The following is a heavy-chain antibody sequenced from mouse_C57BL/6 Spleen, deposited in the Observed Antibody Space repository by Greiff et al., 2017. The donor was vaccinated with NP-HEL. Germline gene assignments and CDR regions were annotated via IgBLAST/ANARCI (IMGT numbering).Heavy chain of an antibody. V-gene: IGHV1-82*01. Sequence: QVQLQQSGPELVKPGASVKISCKASGYAFSSSWMNWVKQRPGKGLEWIGRIYPGDGDTNYNGKFKGKATLTADKSSSTAYMQLSSLTSEDSAVYFCAIITTVEYFDVWGTGTTVTVSS. D-gene: IGHD1-1*01. CDR1: GYAFSSSW. J-gene: IGHJ1*03. CDR2: IYPGDGDT. CDR3: AIITTVEYFDV.